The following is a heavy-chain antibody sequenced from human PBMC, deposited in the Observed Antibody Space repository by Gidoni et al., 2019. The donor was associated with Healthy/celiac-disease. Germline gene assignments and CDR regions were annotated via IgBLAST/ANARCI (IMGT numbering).Heavy chain of an antibody. J-gene: IGHJ6*02. CDR3: ARDIAVAGTFYYYGMDV. CDR2: INPSGGST. CDR1: GYTFTSYY. V-gene: IGHV1-46*01. D-gene: IGHD6-19*01. Sequence: QVQLVQSGAEVKKPGASVKVSCKASGYTFTSYYMHWVRQAPGQGLEWMGIINPSGGSTSYAQKFQGRVTMTRDTSTSTVYMELSSLRSEDTAVYYCARDIAVAGTFYYYGMDVWGQGTTVTVSS.